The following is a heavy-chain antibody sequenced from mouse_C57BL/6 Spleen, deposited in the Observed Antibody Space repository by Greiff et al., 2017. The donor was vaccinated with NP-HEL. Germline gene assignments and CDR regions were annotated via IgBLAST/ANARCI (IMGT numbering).Heavy chain of an antibody. CDR3: ATYDYDDGNYFDD. CDR1: GYTFTSYG. Sequence: QVQLQQSGAELARPGASVKLSCKASGYTFTSYGISWVKQRTGQGLEWIGEIYPRSGNTYYNEKFKGKATLTADKSSSTAYMELRSLTSEDSAVYFCATYDYDDGNYFDDWGQGTTLTVSS. CDR2: IYPRSGNT. V-gene: IGHV1-81*01. J-gene: IGHJ2*01. D-gene: IGHD2-4*01.